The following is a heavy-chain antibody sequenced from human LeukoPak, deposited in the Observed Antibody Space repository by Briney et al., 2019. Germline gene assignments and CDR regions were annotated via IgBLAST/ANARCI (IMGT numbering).Heavy chain of an antibody. V-gene: IGHV3-23*01. CDR3: AKGALYCTSGVCYSYYYGMDV. CDR2: ISGGGDST. Sequence: SGGSLRLSCVASGFTFSNYWMTWVRQAPGKGLEWVSAISGGGDSTYYADSVKGRFTISRDNSKNTLYLQMNSLRAEDTAVYYCAKGALYCTSGVCYSYYYGMDVWGQGTTVTVSS. J-gene: IGHJ6*02. D-gene: IGHD2-8*01. CDR1: GFTFSNYW.